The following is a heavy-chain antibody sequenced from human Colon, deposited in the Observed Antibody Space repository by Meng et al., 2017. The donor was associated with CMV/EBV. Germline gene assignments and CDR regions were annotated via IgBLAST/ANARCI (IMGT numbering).Heavy chain of an antibody. V-gene: IGHV1-2*02. D-gene: IGHD6-13*01. CDR1: GYTFTANQ. CDR2: HYPQDGGT. Sequence: QVKQVRARTEVKKPGASVKVSRKTSGYTFTANQLHWVRQAPGQGLEWMGWHYPQDGGTYFAQKFQDRVTLTRDTSITTAYMELSGLTSDDTAIYYCVRESWYFDFWGEGTLVTVSS. J-gene: IGHJ4*02. CDR3: VRESWYFDF.